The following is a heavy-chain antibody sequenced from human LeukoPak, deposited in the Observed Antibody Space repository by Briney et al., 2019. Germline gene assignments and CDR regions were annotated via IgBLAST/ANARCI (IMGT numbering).Heavy chain of an antibody. J-gene: IGHJ4*02. CDR3: ARGRLEMDFDY. D-gene: IGHD5-24*01. Sequence: SETLSLTCTVSGGSISSGSYYWSWIRQPAGKGLEWIGRIYTSGSTNYNPSLKSRVTISVDTSKNQFSLKLSSVTAADTAVYYCARGRLEMDFDYWGQGTLVTVSS. CDR1: GGSISSGSYY. CDR2: IYTSGST. V-gene: IGHV4-61*02.